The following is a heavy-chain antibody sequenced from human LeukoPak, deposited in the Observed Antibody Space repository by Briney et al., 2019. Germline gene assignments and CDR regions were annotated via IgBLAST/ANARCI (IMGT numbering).Heavy chain of an antibody. D-gene: IGHD6-19*01. CDR2: INRSGTT. V-gene: IGHV4-34*01. Sequence: ASETLSLTCAVYGGIFNGYYWSWFRQPPGKGLEWIGEINRSGTTNYNPTLKSRVTISVDTSKSQVSLKLSSVTAADTAVYYCARHEPQFAIAVAGTAPGGEFDYWGQGTLVTVSS. CDR3: ARHEPQFAIAVAGTAPGGEFDY. J-gene: IGHJ4*02. CDR1: GGIFNGYY.